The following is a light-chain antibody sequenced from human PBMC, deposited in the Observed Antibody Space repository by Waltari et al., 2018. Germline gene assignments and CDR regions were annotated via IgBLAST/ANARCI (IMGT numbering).Light chain of an antibody. J-gene: IGLJ2*01. V-gene: IGLV3-27*01. CDR3: HAAADNNWF. CDR1: VLAEKY. CDR2: KDT. Sequence: YDLTQPFSVSVSPRQTATITCSGDVLAEKYVRWFQQKPGQAPTLILYKDTERPSGIPERFSGSSSGSTVTLTIRGALLEDEADYHCHAAADNNWFFGGGTKLTVL.